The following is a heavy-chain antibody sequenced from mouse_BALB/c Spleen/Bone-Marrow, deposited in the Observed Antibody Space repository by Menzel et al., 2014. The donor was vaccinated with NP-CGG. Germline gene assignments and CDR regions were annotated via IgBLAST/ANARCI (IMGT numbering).Heavy chain of an antibody. V-gene: IGHV1-7*01. D-gene: IGHD2-14*01. CDR3: ARPYRYDKEFAY. CDR2: IDPSTGHT. CDR1: GFPFTTYW. J-gene: IGHJ3*01. Sequence: QVQLQQSGAELAKPGASVKMSCKASGFPFTTYWMHWFKQRPGQGLEWIGYIDPSTGHTEYNQNFKDKATLTADKSSSTAYMQLSSLTSEDSAVYYCARPYRYDKEFAYWGQGTPVTVSA.